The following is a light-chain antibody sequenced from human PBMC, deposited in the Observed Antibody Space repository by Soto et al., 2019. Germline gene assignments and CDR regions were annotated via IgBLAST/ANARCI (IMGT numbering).Light chain of an antibody. CDR2: GAS. J-gene: IGKJ1*01. Sequence: EIVMTQSPATLSVSPGERATLGFRASQSVSSDLAWYHQKPGQAPRLLIYGASNRATGIPDRFSGSGSGTDFTLTISRLEPEDFAVYYCQQYGSSGTFGQGTKVDIK. V-gene: IGKV3-20*01. CDR3: QQYGSSGT. CDR1: QSVSSD.